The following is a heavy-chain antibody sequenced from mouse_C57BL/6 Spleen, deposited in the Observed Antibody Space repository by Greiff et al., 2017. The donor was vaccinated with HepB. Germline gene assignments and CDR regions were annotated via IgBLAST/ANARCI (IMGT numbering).Heavy chain of an antibody. J-gene: IGHJ2*01. CDR2: IDPEDGET. CDR3: ARSSVDSSGYVNFDY. CDR1: GFNIKDYY. Sequence: VQLKESGAELVKPGASVKLSCTASGFNIKDYYMHWVKQRTEQGLEWIGRIDPEDGETKYAPKFQGKATKTADTSSNTAYLQPSSLTSEDTAVYYCARSSVDSSGYVNFDYWGQGTTLTVSS. D-gene: IGHD3-2*01. V-gene: IGHV14-2*01.